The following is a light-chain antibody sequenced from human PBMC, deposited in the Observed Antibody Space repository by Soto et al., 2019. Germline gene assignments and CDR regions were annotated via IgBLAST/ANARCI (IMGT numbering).Light chain of an antibody. CDR3: QQYGSSPSWM. Sequence: EIVLTQSPGTPSLSPGERATLSCRASQSVSSSYLAWYQQKAGQAPRLLIYGASSRATGIPDRFSGSGSGTDFTLTISRLVPEDFGVYYCQQYGSSPSWMFGEGTKVEIK. CDR1: QSVSSSY. CDR2: GAS. J-gene: IGKJ1*01. V-gene: IGKV3-20*01.